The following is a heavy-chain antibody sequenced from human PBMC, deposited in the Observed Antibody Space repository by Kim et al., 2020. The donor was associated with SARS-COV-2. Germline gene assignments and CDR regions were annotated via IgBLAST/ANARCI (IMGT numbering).Heavy chain of an antibody. CDR2: IIPIFGTA. V-gene: IGHV1-69*13. D-gene: IGHD3-9*01. CDR3: ARPLRYFDWRHIGNYYYGMDV. Sequence: SVKVSCKASGGTFSSYAISWVRQAPGQGLEWMGGIIPIFGTANYAQKFQGRVTITADESTSTAYMELSSLRSEDTAVYYCARPLRYFDWRHIGNYYYGMDVWGQGTTVTVSS. J-gene: IGHJ6*02. CDR1: GGTFSSYA.